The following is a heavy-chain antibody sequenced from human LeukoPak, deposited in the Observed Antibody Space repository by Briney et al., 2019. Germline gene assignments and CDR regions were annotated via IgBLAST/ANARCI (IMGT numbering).Heavy chain of an antibody. CDR3: AKHYSGSSTASFDS. V-gene: IGHV3-23*01. CDR1: GFSFSYYA. Sequence: GGSLRLSCAASGFSFSYYAMNWVRQAPGEGLEWVSGLSGSGVSTYYADSVKGWFTISRDSSKNTLYLQLNDLRAEDTAVYYCAKHYSGSSTASFDSWGQGTLVTVSS. D-gene: IGHD1-26*01. J-gene: IGHJ4*02. CDR2: LSGSGVST.